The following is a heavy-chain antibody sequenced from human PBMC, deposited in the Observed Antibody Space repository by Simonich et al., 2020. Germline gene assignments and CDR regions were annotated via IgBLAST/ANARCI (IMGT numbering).Heavy chain of an antibody. CDR3: ARHDRWLQFYFDY. CDR2: IYYSGST. D-gene: IGHD5-12*01. V-gene: IGHV4-59*08. Sequence: QVQLQESGPGLVKPSETLSLTCTVSGGSISSYYWSWIRNPTGKGLEWIGYIYYSGSTNHNPSLKSRVTISVDTSKNQFSLKLSSVTAADTAVYYCARHDRWLQFYFDYWGQGTLVTVSS. J-gene: IGHJ4*02. CDR1: GGSISSYY.